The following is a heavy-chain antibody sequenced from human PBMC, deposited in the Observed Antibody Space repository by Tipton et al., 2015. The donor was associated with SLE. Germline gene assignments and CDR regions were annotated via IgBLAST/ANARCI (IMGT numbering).Heavy chain of an antibody. D-gene: IGHD6-13*01. Sequence: TLSLTCTVSGGSISSYYWTWIRQPPGKGLEWIGYIYYSGSTNYNPSLKSRVSISLDMSKNQFSLKLRSVTAADTAVYYCVASSIGGAFDIWGQGTMVTVSS. CDR1: GGSISSYY. J-gene: IGHJ3*02. CDR2: IYYSGST. CDR3: VASSIGGAFDI. V-gene: IGHV4-59*01.